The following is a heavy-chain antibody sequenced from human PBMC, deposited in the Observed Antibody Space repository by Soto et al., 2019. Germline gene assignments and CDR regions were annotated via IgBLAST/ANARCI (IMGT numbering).Heavy chain of an antibody. Sequence: QVQLVQSWAEVKKPGSSVKVSCKASGDTFSSYTISWVRQAPGQGLEWMGRIIPILDIANYAQKFQGRVTITADKSTSTAYMELSSLRSEDTAVYYCAAGGHGAFDIWGQGTMVTVSS. CDR3: AAGGHGAFDI. CDR1: GDTFSSYT. V-gene: IGHV1-69*02. D-gene: IGHD1-26*01. J-gene: IGHJ3*02. CDR2: IIPILDIA.